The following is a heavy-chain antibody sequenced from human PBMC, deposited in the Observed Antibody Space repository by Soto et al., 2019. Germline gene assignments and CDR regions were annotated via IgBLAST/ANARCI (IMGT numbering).Heavy chain of an antibody. CDR2: ISYDGSNK. CDR1: GFTFSSYA. CDR3: ARDSYDSSGYYLGWFDP. J-gene: IGHJ5*02. Sequence: CLRLSCAASGFTFSSYAMHWVRQAPGKGLEWVAVISYDGSNKYYADSVKGRFTISRDNSKNTLYLQMNSLRAEDTAVYYCARDSYDSSGYYLGWFDPWGQGTLVTVS. V-gene: IGHV3-30-3*01. D-gene: IGHD3-22*01.